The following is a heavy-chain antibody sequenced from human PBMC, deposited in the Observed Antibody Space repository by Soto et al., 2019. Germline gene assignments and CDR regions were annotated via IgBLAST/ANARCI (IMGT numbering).Heavy chain of an antibody. V-gene: IGHV1-46*01. CDR1: GYSLTSYY. J-gene: IGHJ6*02. Sequence: VLVKVACKASGYSLTSYYIHWVSQDPGQGLEWMGIINPSGGSTSYAQKFQGRVTMTRDTSTSTVYMELSSLRSEDTAVYYCARDLKDSGYPKGIYYYYYGMDVWGQGTTVTVSS. CDR2: INPSGGST. CDR3: ARDLKDSGYPKGIYYYYYGMDV. D-gene: IGHD5-12*01.